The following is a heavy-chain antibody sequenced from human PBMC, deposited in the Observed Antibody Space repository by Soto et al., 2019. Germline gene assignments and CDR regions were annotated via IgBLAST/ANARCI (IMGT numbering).Heavy chain of an antibody. CDR1: GFTFSTYG. Sequence: QVQLVESGGGVVQPGRSLRLSCVASGFTFSTYGMHWVRQAPGKGLEWVAVIWYDGSNSYHADSVKGRFTVSRDNSKNSLYLQMNSRRVEDTARYFCAREEATGGRGFDPWGQGSLVTVSS. V-gene: IGHV3-33*01. D-gene: IGHD7-27*01. J-gene: IGHJ5*02. CDR2: IWYDGSNS. CDR3: AREEATGGRGFDP.